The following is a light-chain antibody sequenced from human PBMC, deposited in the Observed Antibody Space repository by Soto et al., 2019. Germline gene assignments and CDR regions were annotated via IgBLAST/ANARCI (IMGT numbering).Light chain of an antibody. CDR3: SSHTDSYPYV. Sequence: QSALTQPPSVSGSPGQSVTISCTGTSSDVGNYNRVSWYQQPPGTAPKLMIYEVTNRPSGVPDRFSGSKSGNTASLTITGLQAEDEADYYCSSHTDSYPYVFGTGTKVTVL. CDR2: EVT. CDR1: SSDVGNYNR. V-gene: IGLV2-18*02. J-gene: IGLJ1*01.